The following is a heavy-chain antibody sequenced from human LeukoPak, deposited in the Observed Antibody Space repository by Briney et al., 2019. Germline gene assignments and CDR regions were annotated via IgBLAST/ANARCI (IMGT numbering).Heavy chain of an antibody. Sequence: SETLSLTCTVSGGSISSYYWSWIRQPPGKGLEWIGYIYYSGSTNYNPSLKSRVTISVDTSKNQFSLKLSSVTAADTAVYYCARATTVTDLAFDYWGQGTLVTVSS. CDR1: GGSISSYY. V-gene: IGHV4-59*12. CDR2: IYYSGST. J-gene: IGHJ4*02. D-gene: IGHD4-17*01. CDR3: ARATTVTDLAFDY.